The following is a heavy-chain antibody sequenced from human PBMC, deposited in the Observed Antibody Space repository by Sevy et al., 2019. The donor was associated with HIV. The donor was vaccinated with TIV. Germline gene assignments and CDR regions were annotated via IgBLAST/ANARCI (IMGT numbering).Heavy chain of an antibody. V-gene: IGHV3-74*03. CDR3: ARDSGKAVAAFF. CDR1: GFTFSSYW. CDR2: INSDGNKT. J-gene: IGHJ3*01. Sequence: GGSLRLSCAGSGFTFSSYWMYWVRQDPGMGLVWVSRINSDGNKTTYADSVKGRFTISRDNAKNSLYLQMNSLRAEDTGVYYCARDSGKAVAAFFWGQGTMVTVSS. D-gene: IGHD6-19*01.